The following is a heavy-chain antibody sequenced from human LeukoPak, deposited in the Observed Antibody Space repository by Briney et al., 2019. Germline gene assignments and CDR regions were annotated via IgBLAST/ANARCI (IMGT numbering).Heavy chain of an antibody. CDR1: DYXFTNYG. D-gene: IGHD3-22*01. CDR3: ARDYYDSSGYYYVFAY. CDR2: ISAYNGNT. V-gene: IGHV1-18*01. J-gene: IGHJ4*02. Sequence: ASVKVSCTASDYXFTNYGISWVRQAPGQGLEWMGWISAYNGNTNQAQKLQGRVTMTTDTSTRTAYMELRSLRSDDTAVYYCARDYYDSSGYYYVFAYWGQGTLVTVSS.